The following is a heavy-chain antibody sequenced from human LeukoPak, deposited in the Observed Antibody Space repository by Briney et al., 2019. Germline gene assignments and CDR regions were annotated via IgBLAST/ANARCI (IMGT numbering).Heavy chain of an antibody. CDR2: IYTSGST. CDR1: GGSISSGSYY. D-gene: IGHD3-9*01. CDR3: ARDGSDYDTLTNWFDP. V-gene: IGHV4-61*02. Sequence: PSQTLSLTCTVSGGSISSGSYYWSWIRQPAGKGLEWIGRIYTSGSTNYNPSLKSQVTISVDTSKNQFSLKLSSVTAADTAVYYCARDGSDYDTLTNWFDPWGQGTLVTVSS. J-gene: IGHJ5*02.